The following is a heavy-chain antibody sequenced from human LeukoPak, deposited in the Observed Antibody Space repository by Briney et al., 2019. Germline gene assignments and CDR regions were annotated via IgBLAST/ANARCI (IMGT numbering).Heavy chain of an antibody. CDR3: ARTVAGTYYYGMDV. J-gene: IGHJ6*02. D-gene: IGHD6-19*01. CDR2: INHSGST. CDR1: GGSFSAYY. V-gene: IGHV4-34*01. Sequence: SETLSLTCAVYGGSFSAYYWSWIRQPPGKGLEWIGEINHSGSTNYNPSLKSRVTISVDTSKNQFSLKLSSVTAADTAVYYCARTVAGTYYYGMDVWGQGTTVTVSS.